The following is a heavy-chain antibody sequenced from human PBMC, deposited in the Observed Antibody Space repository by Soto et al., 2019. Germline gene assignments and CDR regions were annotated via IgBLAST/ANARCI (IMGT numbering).Heavy chain of an antibody. D-gene: IGHD3-22*01. CDR1: GCSISNYY. CDR2: IHYSGST. V-gene: IGHV4-59*01. J-gene: IGHJ4*02. CDR3: ARDVAYDSSGYYYGAYFDY. Sequence: SETLSLTCPVSGCSISNYYWSWIRQSPGKGLEWIGYIHYSGSTNYNPSLKSRVTISEDLSKNQFSLNLSSVTAADTAVYYCARDVAYDSSGYYYGAYFDYWGQGALVTV.